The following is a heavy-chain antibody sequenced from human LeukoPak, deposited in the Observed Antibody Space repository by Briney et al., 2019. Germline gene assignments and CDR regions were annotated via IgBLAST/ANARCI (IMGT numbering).Heavy chain of an antibody. CDR1: GFTFSSYW. J-gene: IGHJ4*02. Sequence: GGSLRLSCAASGFTFSSYWMSWVRQAPGKGLEWVANIKQDGSEKYYVDSVKGRFTISRDNAKNSLYLQMNSLRAEDTAVYYCARDRIYYDSSGYTTSFDYWGQGTLVTVSS. CDR3: ARDRIYYDSSGYTTSFDY. CDR2: IKQDGSEK. V-gene: IGHV3-7*01. D-gene: IGHD3-22*01.